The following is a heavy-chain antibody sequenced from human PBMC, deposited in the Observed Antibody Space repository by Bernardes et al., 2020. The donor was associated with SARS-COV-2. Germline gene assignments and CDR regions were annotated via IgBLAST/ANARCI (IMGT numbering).Heavy chain of an antibody. D-gene: IGHD1-26*01. CDR1: GFTFDDYA. Sequence: GGSLRLSCAASGFTFDDYAMHWVRLAPGKGLEWVSGISWNSNTIAYADSVKGRFTMSRDNAKNSLHLQMNSLRAEDTALYYCAKDKGGSYFGGMDVWGQGTTVTVSS. V-gene: IGHV3-9*01. J-gene: IGHJ6*02. CDR2: ISWNSNTI. CDR3: AKDKGGSYFGGMDV.